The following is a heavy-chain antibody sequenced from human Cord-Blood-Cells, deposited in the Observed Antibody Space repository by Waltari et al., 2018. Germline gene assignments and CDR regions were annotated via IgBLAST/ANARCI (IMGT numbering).Heavy chain of an antibody. CDR2: IYSGGST. V-gene: IGHV3-53*01. D-gene: IGHD1-20*01. Sequence: EVQLVESGGGLIQTGGSLRLSCAAPGFTVSSNYMSWVGQAPGKGLGWVSVIYSGGSTYYADSVKGRFTISRDNSKNTLYLQMNSLRAEDTAVYYCARELYNDDAFDIWGQGTMVTVSS. J-gene: IGHJ3*02. CDR3: ARELYNDDAFDI. CDR1: GFTVSSNY.